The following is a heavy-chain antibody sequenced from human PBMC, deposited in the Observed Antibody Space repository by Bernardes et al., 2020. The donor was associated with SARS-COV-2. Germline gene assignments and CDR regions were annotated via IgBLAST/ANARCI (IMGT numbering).Heavy chain of an antibody. J-gene: IGHJ4*02. CDR3: ARRASGGAFDY. V-gene: IGHV4-31*03. D-gene: IGHD2-15*01. Sequence: SETLSLTCTVSGDSISSGGYYWSWIRQHPGKGLEWIGYIYYSGSTYYNPSLKSRVTISVDMSKNQFSLKLSSVTAADTAVYYCARRASGGAFDYWGQGTLVTVSS. CDR2: IYYSGST. CDR1: GDSISSGGYY.